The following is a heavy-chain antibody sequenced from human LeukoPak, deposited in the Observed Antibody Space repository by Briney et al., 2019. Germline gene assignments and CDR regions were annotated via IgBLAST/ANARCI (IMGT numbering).Heavy chain of an antibody. CDR2: IKSKTDGETT. CDR1: GFTFSNAL. D-gene: IGHD4-17*01. Sequence: PGGSLRLSCAASGFTFSNALMSWVRQAPGKGLDWVGRIKSKTDGETTDYAATVKGRFTISRDDSKNTLYLQMNGLKTEDSAVYYCTTDPYGFDYWGQGTLVTVSS. CDR3: TTDPYGFDY. J-gene: IGHJ4*02. V-gene: IGHV3-15*01.